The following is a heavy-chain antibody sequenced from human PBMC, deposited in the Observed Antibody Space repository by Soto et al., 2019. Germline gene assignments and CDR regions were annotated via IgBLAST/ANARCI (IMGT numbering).Heavy chain of an antibody. Sequence: EVQLLESGGGFVQPGGSLRLSCVASGFTFSNYGMTWVRQAPGKGLEWVSGIAGSGGGTRYADSLKGRFTISRDNSKNTLYLQLNSLSAEDTAVYHNKKNLWRGGWQPLEWGQGTLVNVSS. D-gene: IGHD6-13*01. CDR2: IAGSGGGT. CDR1: GFTFSNYG. V-gene: IGHV3-23*01. J-gene: IGHJ4*02. CDR3: KKNLWRGGWQPLE.